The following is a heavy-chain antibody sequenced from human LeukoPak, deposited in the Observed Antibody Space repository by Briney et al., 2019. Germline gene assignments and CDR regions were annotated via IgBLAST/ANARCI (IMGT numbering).Heavy chain of an antibody. CDR2: ISWNSGSI. CDR1: GFTFDDYA. Sequence: PGGSLRLSCAASGFTFDDYAMHWVRQAPGKGLEWVSGISWNSGSIGYADSVKGRFTISRDNAKNSLYLQMNSLRAEDTALYYCAKDINRVWGSVGAFDIWGHGTMIIVSS. V-gene: IGHV3-9*01. CDR3: AKDINRVWGSVGAFDI. D-gene: IGHD1-14*01. J-gene: IGHJ3*02.